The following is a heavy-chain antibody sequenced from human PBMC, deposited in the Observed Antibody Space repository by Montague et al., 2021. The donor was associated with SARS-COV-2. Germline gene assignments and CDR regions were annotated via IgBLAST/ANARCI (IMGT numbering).Heavy chain of an antibody. Sequence: SETLSLTCVVSDVSLSTSTWWSWVRQSPGKGLEWVGEIYLSGFTHYNPSVKSRVSISLDDSRGQFSLRLTSVTAADTAVYFCARGGLGNRGFDYWGQGALVTVSS. V-gene: IGHV4-4*02. D-gene: IGHD3/OR15-3a*01. CDR2: IYLSGFT. J-gene: IGHJ4*02. CDR3: ARGGLGNRGFDY. CDR1: DVSLSTSTW.